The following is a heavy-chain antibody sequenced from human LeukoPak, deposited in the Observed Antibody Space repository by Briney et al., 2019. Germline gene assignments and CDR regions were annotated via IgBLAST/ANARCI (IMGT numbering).Heavy chain of an antibody. D-gene: IGHD2-2*01. V-gene: IGHV1-8*01. Sequence: APVKVSCKASGYTFTSYDINWVRQATGQGLERMGWMNPNSGNTGYAQKFQGRVTMTRNTSISTAYMELSSLRSEDTAVYYCAREYCSSTSCYYYYYYGMDVWGQGTTVTVSS. CDR1: GYTFTSYD. J-gene: IGHJ6*02. CDR2: MNPNSGNT. CDR3: AREYCSSTSCYYYYYYGMDV.